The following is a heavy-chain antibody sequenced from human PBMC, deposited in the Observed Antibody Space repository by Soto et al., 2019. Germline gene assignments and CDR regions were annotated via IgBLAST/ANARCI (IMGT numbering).Heavy chain of an antibody. CDR1: GFTFGNYF. J-gene: IGHJ6*02. CDR3: AKHLHWYGMDV. Sequence: EVQLLESGGGLVQPGESLRLSCAASGFTFGNYFMNWVRQAPGKGLEWVSDISSNGGRTHYADSVRGRFTISRDNSRNTLYLQMRSLRAEDTALYYCAKHLHWYGMDVWGQGTTVTVSS. V-gene: IGHV3-23*01. CDR2: ISSNGGRT. D-gene: IGHD1-1*01.